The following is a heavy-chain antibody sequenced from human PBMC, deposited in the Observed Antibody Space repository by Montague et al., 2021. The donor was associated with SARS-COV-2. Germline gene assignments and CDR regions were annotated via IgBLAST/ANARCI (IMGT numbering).Heavy chain of an antibody. CDR2: INYSGTX. V-gene: IGHV4-39*01. J-gene: IGHJ4*02. CDR3: ARHWCIAAVGN. Sequence: SETLSLTCSVSGGSITDRTYYWGCIRQSPGKGLEWIGTINYSGTXCYTPSLKSRVTISLDTAKNQFSLKMTSVTAADTAVYYCARHWCIAAVGNWGQGTTVTVSS. D-gene: IGHD6-13*01. CDR1: GGSITDRTYY.